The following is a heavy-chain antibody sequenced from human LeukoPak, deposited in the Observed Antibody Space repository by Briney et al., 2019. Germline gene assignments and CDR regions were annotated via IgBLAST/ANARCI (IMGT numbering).Heavy chain of an antibody. CDR2: IFNSGST. V-gene: IGHV4-39*07. CDR1: GGSISSRSYY. Sequence: SETLSLTCIVSGGSISSRSYYWGWIRQPPGKGLEWIGSIFNSGSTYYNSSLKSRLTMSVDTSKNQFSLNLSSVTAADTAVYFCARDGNVERPYDSWGQGTLVTVSP. CDR3: ARDGNVERPYDS. D-gene: IGHD1-26*01. J-gene: IGHJ4*02.